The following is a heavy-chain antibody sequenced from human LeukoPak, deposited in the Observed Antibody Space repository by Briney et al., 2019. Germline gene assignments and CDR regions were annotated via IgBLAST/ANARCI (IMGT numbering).Heavy chain of an antibody. V-gene: IGHV1-2*02. CDR1: GYTFTGYY. CDR3: ARVHSYCSSTSCLDY. D-gene: IGHD2-2*01. CDR2: INPNSGGT. Sequence: GASVKVSCKASGYTFTGYYMHWVRQAPGQGLEWMGWINPNSGGTNYAQKFQGRVTMTRDTSISTAYMELSRLGSDDTAVYYCARVHSYCSSTSCLDYWGQGTLVTVSS. J-gene: IGHJ4*02.